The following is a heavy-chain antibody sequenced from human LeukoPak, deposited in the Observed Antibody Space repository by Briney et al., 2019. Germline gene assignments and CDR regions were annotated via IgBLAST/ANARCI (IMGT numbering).Heavy chain of an antibody. J-gene: IGHJ4*02. D-gene: IGHD3-3*01. CDR2: IYSGGST. CDR1: GFTFSTFG. V-gene: IGHV3-53*01. Sequence: GGSLRLSCAASGFTFSTFGMTWVRQAPGKGLEWVSVIYSGGSTYYADSVKGRFTISRDNSKNTLYLQMNSLRAEDTAVYYCARGGYYDFWSGYEHFDYWGQGTLVTVSS. CDR3: ARGGYYDFWSGYEHFDY.